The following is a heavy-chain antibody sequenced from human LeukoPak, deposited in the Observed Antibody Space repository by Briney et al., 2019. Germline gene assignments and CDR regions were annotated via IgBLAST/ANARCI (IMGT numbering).Heavy chain of an antibody. CDR1: GFTFSSYS. CDR3: AKEGIVVVPAAAYYFDY. D-gene: IGHD2-2*01. Sequence: GGSLRLSCAASGFTFSSYSMNWVRQAPGKGLEWVSSISSSSSYIYYADSVKGRFTISRDNAKNSLYLQMNSLRAEDTAVYYCAKEGIVVVPAAAYYFDYWGQGTLVTVSS. CDR2: ISSSSSYI. V-gene: IGHV3-21*01. J-gene: IGHJ4*02.